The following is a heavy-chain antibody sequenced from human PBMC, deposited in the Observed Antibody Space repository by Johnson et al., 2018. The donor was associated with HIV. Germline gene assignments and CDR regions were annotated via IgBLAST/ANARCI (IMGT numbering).Heavy chain of an antibody. J-gene: IGHJ3*02. Sequence: VQLVESGVGVVQPGRSLRLSCAASGFTFRTFPMHWVRQAPGKGLEWMAFISYNEDKKYYAYSVKGRFTISRDNSKNTLYLQMNSQRAEDTAVYYCARDRCSSTSCIDAFDIWGQGTMVTVSS. D-gene: IGHD2-2*01. CDR2: ISYNEDKK. CDR3: ARDRCSSTSCIDAFDI. V-gene: IGHV3-30*04. CDR1: GFTFRTFP.